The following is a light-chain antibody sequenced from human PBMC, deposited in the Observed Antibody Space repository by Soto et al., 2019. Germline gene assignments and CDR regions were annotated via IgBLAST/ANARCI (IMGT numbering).Light chain of an antibody. CDR1: QSVDTTF. CDR2: GAS. J-gene: IGKJ1*01. Sequence: EIVLTQSPGSLSLSPGQRATLSCRASQSVDTTFFAWYQKKPGQAPRLLIYGASKRATGIPDRFSGSGSGTYFTLIISRLEPEEFEVYYCQQYMSSVTFGQGTKVEIK. V-gene: IGKV3-20*01. CDR3: QQYMSSVT.